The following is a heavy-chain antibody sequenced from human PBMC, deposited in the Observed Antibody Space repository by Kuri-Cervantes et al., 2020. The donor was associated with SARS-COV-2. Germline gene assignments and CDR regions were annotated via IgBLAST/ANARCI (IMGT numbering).Heavy chain of an antibody. Sequence: SETLSLTCAVYGGSFSGYYWSWIRQPPGKGLEWIGEINHSGSTNYNPSLKSRVTISVDTSKNQFSLKLSSVTAADTAVYYCASIAAAALGALDIWGQGTMVTVSS. CDR3: ASIAAAALGALDI. J-gene: IGHJ3*02. CDR2: INHSGST. D-gene: IGHD6-13*01. CDR1: GGSFSGYY. V-gene: IGHV4-34*01.